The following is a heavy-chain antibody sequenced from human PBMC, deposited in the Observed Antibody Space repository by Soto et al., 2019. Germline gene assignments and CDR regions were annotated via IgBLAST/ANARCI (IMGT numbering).Heavy chain of an antibody. CDR1: GGSISSGDYY. CDR2: IYYSGST. V-gene: IGHV4-30-4*01. CDR3: ARDKCSGGSCYGH. J-gene: IGHJ4*02. D-gene: IGHD2-15*01. Sequence: PSVTLSLTCTVSGGSISSGDYYWSGSRQPPGKGLEWIGYIYYSGSTYYNPSLKSRVTISVDTSKNQFSLKLSSVTAADTAVYYCARDKCSGGSCYGHWGQGTLVTVPS.